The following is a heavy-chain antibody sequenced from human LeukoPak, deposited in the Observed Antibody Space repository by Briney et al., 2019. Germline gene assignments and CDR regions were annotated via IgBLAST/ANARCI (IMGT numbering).Heavy chain of an antibody. CDR1: GFTFSSYG. CDR3: AKDQWLDSFDY. Sequence: GGSLRLSCAASGFTFSSYGMSWVRRAPGKGLEWVSAISGSGGSTYYADSVKGRFTISRDNSKNTLYLQMNSLRAEDTAVYYCAKDQWLDSFDYWGQGTLVAVSS. J-gene: IGHJ4*02. D-gene: IGHD6-19*01. CDR2: ISGSGGST. V-gene: IGHV3-23*01.